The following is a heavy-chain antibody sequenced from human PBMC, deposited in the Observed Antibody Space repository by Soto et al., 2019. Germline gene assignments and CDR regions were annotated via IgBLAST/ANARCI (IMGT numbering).Heavy chain of an antibody. D-gene: IGHD6-6*01. J-gene: IGHJ6*02. Sequence: FSGLGGRWIRKPQGKGLEWIGEINHSGSINYNPSLKSRVTISLDTSKNQFSLKLSSVTAADTAVYYCARGSSIAGLYYGMDVWGQGTTVTVSS. CDR1: FSGLG. CDR3: ARGSSIAGLYYGMDV. CDR2: INHSGSI. V-gene: IGHV4-34*09.